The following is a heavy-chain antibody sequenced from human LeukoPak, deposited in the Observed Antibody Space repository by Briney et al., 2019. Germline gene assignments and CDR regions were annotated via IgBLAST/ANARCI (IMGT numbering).Heavy chain of an antibody. D-gene: IGHD2-2*01. Sequence: ASVKVSCKASGYTFTSYYMHWVRQAPGQGLEWMGIINPSGGSTSYAQKFQGRVTMTRDTSTSTVYMELSSLRSEDTAVYYCANQLGYCSSISCFLDYWGQGTLVTVSS. CDR3: ANQLGYCSSISCFLDY. CDR1: GYTFTSYY. CDR2: INPSGGST. J-gene: IGHJ4*02. V-gene: IGHV1-46*01.